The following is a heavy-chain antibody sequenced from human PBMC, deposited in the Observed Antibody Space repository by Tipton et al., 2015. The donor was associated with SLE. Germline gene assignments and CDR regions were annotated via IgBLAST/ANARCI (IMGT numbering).Heavy chain of an antibody. CDR3: ARHRYSSSWDFDY. J-gene: IGHJ4*02. CDR1: GGSFSGYY. CDR2: INHSGST. Sequence: TLSLTCAVYGGSFSGYYWSWIRQPPGKGLEWIGEINHSGSTNYNPSLKSRVTISVDTSKNQFSLKLSSVTAADTAVYYCARHRYSSSWDFDYWGQGTLVTVSS. D-gene: IGHD6-13*01. V-gene: IGHV4-34*01.